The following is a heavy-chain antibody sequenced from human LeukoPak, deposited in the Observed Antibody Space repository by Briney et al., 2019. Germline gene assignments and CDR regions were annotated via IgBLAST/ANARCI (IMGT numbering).Heavy chain of an antibody. CDR1: GFTFSGYS. Sequence: VGSLRLSCAASGFTFSGYSMNWVRQAPGKGLEWVSSIRSSSSYIYYADSVKGRFTISRDNAKNSLCLQMNSLRAEDTAVYYCARLNDFWSGHLCYYYMDVWGKGTTVTVSS. CDR3: ARLNDFWSGHLCYYYMDV. D-gene: IGHD3-3*01. J-gene: IGHJ6*03. V-gene: IGHV3-21*01. CDR2: IRSSSSYI.